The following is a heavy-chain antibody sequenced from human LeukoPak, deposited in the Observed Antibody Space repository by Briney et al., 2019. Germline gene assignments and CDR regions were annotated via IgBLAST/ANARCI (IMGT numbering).Heavy chain of an antibody. CDR3: ARVYYDILTGYSNFDY. D-gene: IGHD3-9*01. CDR1: GGSISSYY. V-gene: IGHV4-59*08. CDR2: IYYSGST. Sequence: PSETLSLTCTVSGGSISSYYWSWIRQPPGEGLEWIGYIYYSGSTNYNPSLKSRVTISVDTSKNQFSLKLSSVTAADTAVYYCARVYYDILTGYSNFDYWGQGTLVTVSS. J-gene: IGHJ4*02.